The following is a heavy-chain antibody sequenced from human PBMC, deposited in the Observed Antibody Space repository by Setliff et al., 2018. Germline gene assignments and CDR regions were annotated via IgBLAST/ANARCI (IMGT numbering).Heavy chain of an antibody. V-gene: IGHV1-18*04. Sequence: ASVKVSCKASGYSFQRYGINWLRQAPGQGLEWLGWISSYNGNTKYAQTVQDRIRVTTDTSTSTSYMELRSLRSDDTAVYFCARSSDSGYYHQRDAFDIWGQGTRFTVS. D-gene: IGHD3-22*01. CDR1: GYSFQRYG. CDR2: ISSYNGNT. CDR3: ARSSDSGYYHQRDAFDI. J-gene: IGHJ3*02.